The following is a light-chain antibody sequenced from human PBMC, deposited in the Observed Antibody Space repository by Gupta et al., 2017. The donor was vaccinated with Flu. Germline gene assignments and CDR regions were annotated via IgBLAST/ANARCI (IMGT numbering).Light chain of an antibody. CDR1: SSDVGAYDY. J-gene: IGLJ1*01. CDR2: GVT. CDR3: CSDAGGDGLD. V-gene: IGLV2-11*01. Sequence: QSALTQPRSVSGSPGPSVTISCTGTSSDVGAYDYVSWYQQHPGKAPKLLIYGVTKRPSGVPGRFSGSKSANTASLTISVRAGDEEADYYGCSDAGGDGLDFGTGTKVTVL.